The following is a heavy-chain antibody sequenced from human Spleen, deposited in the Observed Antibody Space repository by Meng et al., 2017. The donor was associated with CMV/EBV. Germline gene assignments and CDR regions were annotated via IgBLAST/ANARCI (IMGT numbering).Heavy chain of an antibody. CDR3: ARDSRDGYNSGTFGY. Sequence: VSSKSAAWNCIRQSRSRGLEGLGRTYHRSKWYNDYAVSVKSRITINPDTSKNQFSLQLKSVTPEDTAVYYCARDSRDGYNSGTFGYWGQGTLVTVSS. V-gene: IGHV6-1*01. CDR2: TYHRSKWYN. D-gene: IGHD5-24*01. J-gene: IGHJ4*02. CDR1: VSSKSAA.